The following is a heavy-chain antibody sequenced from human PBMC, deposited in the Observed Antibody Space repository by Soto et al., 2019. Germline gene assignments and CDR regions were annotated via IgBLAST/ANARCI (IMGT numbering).Heavy chain of an antibody. CDR2: ITYTGNT. V-gene: IGHV3-23*01. Sequence: GGSLRLSCAASGFTFSSSAMRWVRQAPGQGLEWVSSITYTGNTHYSDSVKGRFTISRDNSKNTLYLQMDSLRAEDTAVYYCAKLQHNSYYYAMYVWGQGTTVTVS. J-gene: IGHJ6*02. CDR1: GFTFSSSA. CDR3: AKLQHNSYYYAMYV.